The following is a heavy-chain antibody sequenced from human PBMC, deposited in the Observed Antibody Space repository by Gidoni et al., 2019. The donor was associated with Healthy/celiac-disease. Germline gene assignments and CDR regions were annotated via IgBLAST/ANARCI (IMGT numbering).Heavy chain of an antibody. V-gene: IGHV2-5*01. D-gene: IGHD5-18*01. J-gene: IGHJ6*02. CDR2: IYWNDDK. CDR1: GFSLSTSGVG. Sequence: QITLKESGPTLVKPTQTLTLTCTFSGFSLSTSGVGVGWIRQPPGKALEWLALIYWNDDKRYSPSLKSRLTITKDTSKNQVVLTMTNMDPVDTATYYCAHRPKGYSFSYYYGMDVWGQGTTVTVSS. CDR3: AHRPKGYSFSYYYGMDV.